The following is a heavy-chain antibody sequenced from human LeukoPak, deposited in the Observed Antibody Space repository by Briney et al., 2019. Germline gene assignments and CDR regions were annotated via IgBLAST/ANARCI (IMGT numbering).Heavy chain of an antibody. D-gene: IGHD3-10*01. Sequence: GGSLRLSCAASGFTFSTYEMNWFRQAPGKGLEWVSYISVSGNAIYYADSGKGRFPISRDNAKESLYLQMNSVRVEDTAVYYCARESPGGYWGQGTMVTVSS. CDR1: GFTFSTYE. CDR3: ARESPGGY. J-gene: IGHJ4*02. CDR2: ISVSGNAI. V-gene: IGHV3-48*03.